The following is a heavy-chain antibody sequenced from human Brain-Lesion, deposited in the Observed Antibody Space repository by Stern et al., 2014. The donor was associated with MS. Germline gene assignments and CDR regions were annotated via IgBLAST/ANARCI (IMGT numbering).Heavy chain of an antibody. CDR3: ATLSPGAGGSYYRHFDY. D-gene: IGHD1-26*01. CDR1: GYTLTELS. Sequence: MQLVESGAEVKKPGASVKVSCKVSGYTLTELSMHWVRQAPRKGLEWMGGFDPEDGETIYAQKFQGRVTMTEDTSTDTAYMELSSLRSEDTAVYYCATLSPGAGGSYYRHFDYWGQGTLVTVSS. J-gene: IGHJ4*02. CDR2: FDPEDGET. V-gene: IGHV1-24*01.